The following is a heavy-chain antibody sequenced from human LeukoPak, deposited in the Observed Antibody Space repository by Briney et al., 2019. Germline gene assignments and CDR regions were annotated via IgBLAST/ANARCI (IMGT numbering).Heavy chain of an antibody. V-gene: IGHV3-30-3*01. CDR3: ARGLTYYDFWSGYYYFDY. D-gene: IGHD3-3*01. J-gene: IGHJ4*02. CDR2: ISYDGSNK. Sequence: GGSLRLSCAASGFTFSSYAMHWVRQAPGKGLEWVAVISYDGSNKYYADSVKGRFTISRDNSKNTLYLQMNSLRAEDTAVYYCARGLTYYDFWSGYYYFDYWGQGTLVTVSS. CDR1: GFTFSSYA.